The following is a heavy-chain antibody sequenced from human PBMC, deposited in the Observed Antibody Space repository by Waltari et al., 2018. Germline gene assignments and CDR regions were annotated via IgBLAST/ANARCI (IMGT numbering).Heavy chain of an antibody. D-gene: IGHD4-17*01. V-gene: IGHV3-53*01. Sequence: EVQLEESGGGVLERGGSLGFSCGGSGIDGGSSYMNWVRQAPGKVLELVSDIHSGSNTYYADSVKGRFTISRDNSKNTLYLQMNSLRAEDTAVYYCAKDRSYGHSLATWGQGTLVTVSS. J-gene: IGHJ5*02. CDR2: IHSGSNT. CDR3: AKDRSYGHSLAT. CDR1: GIDGGSSY.